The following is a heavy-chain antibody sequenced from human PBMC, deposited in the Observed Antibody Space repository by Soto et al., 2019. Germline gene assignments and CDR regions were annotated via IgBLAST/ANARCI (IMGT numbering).Heavy chain of an antibody. J-gene: IGHJ4*02. CDR2: IYYSGST. D-gene: IGHD3-22*01. CDR1: GDSSSTYY. V-gene: IGHV4-59*01. Sequence: SETLSLTCTISGDSSSTYYRSCIRQPPGKGLEYIVCIYYSGSTNYNPSLKSRVTISVDTSKNQFSLKLSSVTAADTAVYYCARGRQYYDSSGYYHYYFDYWGQGTLVTVSS. CDR3: ARGRQYYDSSGYYHYYFDY.